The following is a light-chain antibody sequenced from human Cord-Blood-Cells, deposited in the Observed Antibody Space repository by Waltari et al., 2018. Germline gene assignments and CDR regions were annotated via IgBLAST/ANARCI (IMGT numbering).Light chain of an antibody. CDR1: SSDVGGYNY. CDR2: DVS. Sequence: QSALTQPASVSGSPGQSITISCTRTSSDVGGYNYVPWYQQHPGKAPKLMIYDVSKRPSGVSNRCSGSKSGNTASLTISGLQAEDEADYYCSSYTSSSTLVFGGGTKLTVL. J-gene: IGLJ3*02. CDR3: SSYTSSSTLV. V-gene: IGLV2-14*01.